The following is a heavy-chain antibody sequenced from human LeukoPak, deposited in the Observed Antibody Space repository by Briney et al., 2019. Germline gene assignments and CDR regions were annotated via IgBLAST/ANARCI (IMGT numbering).Heavy chain of an antibody. CDR1: GGTFSGYA. V-gene: IGHV1-69*04. Sequence: SVKVSCKASGGTFSGYAISWVRQAPGQGLEWMGRIIPILGIANYAQKFQGRVTITADKSTSTAYMELSSLRSEDTAVYYCARDRRDIVVVVASPNWFDPWGQGTLVTVSS. CDR2: IIPILGIA. J-gene: IGHJ5*02. D-gene: IGHD2-15*01. CDR3: ARDRRDIVVVVASPNWFDP.